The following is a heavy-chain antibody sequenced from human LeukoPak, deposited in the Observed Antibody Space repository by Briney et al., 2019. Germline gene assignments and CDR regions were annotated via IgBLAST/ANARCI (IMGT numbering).Heavy chain of an antibody. CDR3: ATVCSSTSCYRYYYMDV. D-gene: IGHD2-2*01. J-gene: IGHJ6*03. CDR2: MNPNSGNT. V-gene: IGHV1-8*03. Sequence: ASVKVSCKASGYTFTSYDISWVRQATGQGLEWMGWMNPNSGNTGYAQKFQGRVTITRNTSISTAYMELSSLRSEDTAVYYCATVCSSTSCYRYYYMDVWGKGTTVTVSS. CDR1: GYTFTSYD.